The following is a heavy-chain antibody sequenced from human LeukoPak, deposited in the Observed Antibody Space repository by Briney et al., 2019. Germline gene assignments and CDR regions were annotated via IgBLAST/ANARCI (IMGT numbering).Heavy chain of an antibody. CDR2: ISSSSSYT. CDR1: GFTFGDYY. J-gene: IGHJ4*02. D-gene: IGHD6-13*01. CDR3: ARGVAAAGTRARKTYYFDY. V-gene: IGHV3-11*06. Sequence: GGSLRLSCAASGFTFGDYYMSWIRQAPGKGLEWVSYISSSSSYTNYADSVKGRFTISRDNAKNSLYLQMNSLRAEDTAVYYCARGVAAAGTRARKTYYFDYWGQGTLVTVSS.